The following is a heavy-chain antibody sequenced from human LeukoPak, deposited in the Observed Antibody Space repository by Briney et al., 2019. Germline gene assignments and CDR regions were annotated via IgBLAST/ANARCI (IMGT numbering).Heavy chain of an antibody. CDR2: IYPGDSDT. CDR3: ARRVAAARTNYYYYYMDV. J-gene: IGHJ6*03. CDR1: GYSFTSYW. Sequence: GESLKISFKGSGYSFTSYWIGWVRQMPGKGLEWMGIIYPGDSDTRYSPSFQGQVTISADKSISTAYLQWSSLKASDTAMYYCARRVAAARTNYYYYYMDVWGKGTTVTVSS. D-gene: IGHD6-13*01. V-gene: IGHV5-51*01.